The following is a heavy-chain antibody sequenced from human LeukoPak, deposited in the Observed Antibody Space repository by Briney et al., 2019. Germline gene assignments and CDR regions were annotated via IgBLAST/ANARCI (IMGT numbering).Heavy chain of an antibody. V-gene: IGHV4-39*02. D-gene: IGHD2-8*01. CDR2: IYYSGST. J-gene: IGHJ1*01. CDR1: GGSISSSSHY. Sequence: PSETLSLTCTVSGGSISSSSHYWGWIRQPPGKGLEWIGSIYYSGSTYYNPSLKSRGTISVDTSKNQFSLKLSSVTAADTAVYYCAREGCTNGVCPVYFQHWGQGTLVTVSS. CDR3: AREGCTNGVCPVYFQH.